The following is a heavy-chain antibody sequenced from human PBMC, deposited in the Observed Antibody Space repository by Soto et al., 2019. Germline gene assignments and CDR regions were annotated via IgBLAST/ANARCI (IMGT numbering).Heavy chain of an antibody. CDR3: ARAPRYYSNYMLY. Sequence: QVQLVQSGAEVKKPGASVKVSCKASGYTFSNDAITWVRQAPGQGLEWMGWVSAYNGNTNYAQKFKGRDTMTTDTSTSTDYMEIRSLRYDETAVYFCARAPRYYSNYMLYWGQGTLVPVSS. V-gene: IGHV1-18*01. J-gene: IGHJ4*02. D-gene: IGHD1-7*01. CDR1: GYTFSNDA. CDR2: VSAYNGNT.